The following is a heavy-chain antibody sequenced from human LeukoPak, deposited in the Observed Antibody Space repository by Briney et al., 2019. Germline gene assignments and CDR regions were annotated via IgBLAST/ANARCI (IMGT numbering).Heavy chain of an antibody. Sequence: GGSVKVSCKASGYTFTGYYMHWGRQAPGQGLEGRGWINPNSGGTNHAQKFQGRVTMTRDTSISTAYMELSRLRSDDTAVYYCARRLGANGYSGYGYWGQGTLVTVSS. CDR3: ARRLGANGYSGYGY. CDR2: INPNSGGT. V-gene: IGHV1-2*02. J-gene: IGHJ4*02. D-gene: IGHD5-12*01. CDR1: GYTFTGYY.